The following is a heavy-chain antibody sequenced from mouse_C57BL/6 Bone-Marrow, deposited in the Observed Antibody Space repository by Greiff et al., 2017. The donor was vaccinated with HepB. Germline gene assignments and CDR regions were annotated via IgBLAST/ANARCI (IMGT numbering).Heavy chain of an antibody. V-gene: IGHV1-54*01. CDR3: ARENFLAWFAY. J-gene: IGHJ3*01. CDR1: GYAFTNYL. Sequence: QVQLQQSGAELVRPGTSVKVSCKASGYAFTNYLIELVKQRPGQGLEWIGVINPGSGGTNYNEKFKGKATLTADKSSSTAYMQLSSLTSEDSAVYFCARENFLAWFAYWGQGTLVTVSA. CDR2: INPGSGGT.